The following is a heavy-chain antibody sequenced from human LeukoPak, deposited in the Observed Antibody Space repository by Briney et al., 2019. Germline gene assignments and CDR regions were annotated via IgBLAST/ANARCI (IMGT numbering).Heavy chain of an antibody. CDR3: AKSGGIVVVVAATIDY. D-gene: IGHD2-15*01. CDR2: IRYDGSNK. J-gene: IGHJ4*02. Sequence: GGSLRLSCAASGFTFSSYGMHWVRQAPGKGLEWVAFIRYDGSNKYYADSVKGRFTISSDNSKNTLYLQMNSLRAEDTAVYYCAKSGGIVVVVAATIDYWGQGTLVTVSS. V-gene: IGHV3-30*02. CDR1: GFTFSSYG.